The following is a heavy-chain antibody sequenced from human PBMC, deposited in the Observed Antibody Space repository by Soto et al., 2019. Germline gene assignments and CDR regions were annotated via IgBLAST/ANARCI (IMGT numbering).Heavy chain of an antibody. D-gene: IGHD3-16*01. CDR3: AKNLWDPQEYYYYGMDV. CDR2: ISGSGGST. CDR1: GFTFSSYA. J-gene: IGHJ6*02. V-gene: IGHV3-23*01. Sequence: PGGSLRLSCAASGFTFSSYAMSWVRQAPGKGLEWVSAISGSGGSTYYADSVKGRFTTSRDNSKNTLYLQMNSLRAEDTAVYYCAKNLWDPQEYYYYGMDVWGQGTTVTVSS.